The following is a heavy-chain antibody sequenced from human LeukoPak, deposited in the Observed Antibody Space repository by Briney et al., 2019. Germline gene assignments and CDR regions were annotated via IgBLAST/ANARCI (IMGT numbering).Heavy chain of an antibody. CDR2: ISSSGSTI. Sequence: PGGSLRLSCAASGFTFSSYEMNWVRQAPGKGLEWVSYISSSGSTIYYADSVKGRFTISRDNAKNSLYLQMNSLRAEDTAVYYCAYLPSSGSYYDYYYYMDVWGKGTTVTISS. CDR1: GFTFSSYE. D-gene: IGHD3-10*01. CDR3: AYLPSSGSYYDYYYYMDV. V-gene: IGHV3-48*03. J-gene: IGHJ6*03.